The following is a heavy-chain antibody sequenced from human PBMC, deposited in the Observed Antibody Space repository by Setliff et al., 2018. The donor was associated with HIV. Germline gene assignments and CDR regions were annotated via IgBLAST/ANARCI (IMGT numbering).Heavy chain of an antibody. Sequence: SSETLSLTCTVSGGSINSGSYYWGWIRQPPEKGLEWIGTMFYSGSTYYNPSLQSRVTIFIDTSKNQFSLRLSSVTAADTAVYYCARFYDYYGHRLDYWGQGTQVTVSS. CDR3: ARFYDYYGHRLDY. V-gene: IGHV4-39*01. J-gene: IGHJ4*02. D-gene: IGHD3-16*01. CDR1: GGSINSGSYY. CDR2: MFYSGST.